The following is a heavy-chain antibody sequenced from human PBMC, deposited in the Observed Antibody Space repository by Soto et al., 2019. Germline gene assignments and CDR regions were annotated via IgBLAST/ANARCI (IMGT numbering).Heavy chain of an antibody. CDR2: MNPNSGNT. D-gene: IGHD1-1*01. CDR3: ARERTGTTSMDV. Sequence: QVQLVQSGAEVKKPGASVKVSCKASGYTFTSYDINWVRQATGQGLEWMGWMNPNSGNTGYAQKFQGRVTRTRNTSISTAYMELSSLRSEATDVYYCARERTGTTSMDVWGQGTTVTVSS. CDR1: GYTFTSYD. J-gene: IGHJ6*02. V-gene: IGHV1-8*01.